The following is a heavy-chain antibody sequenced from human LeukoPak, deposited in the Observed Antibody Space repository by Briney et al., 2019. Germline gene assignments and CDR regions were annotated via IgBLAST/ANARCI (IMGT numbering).Heavy chain of an antibody. V-gene: IGHV3-9*03. J-gene: IGHJ4*02. D-gene: IGHD3-10*01. CDR1: GFTFDDYA. CDR3: AKGARGVRNYYFDY. CDR2: ISWNSGSI. Sequence: GRSLRLSCAASGFTFDDYAMHWVRQAPGKGLEWVSGISWNSGSIGYADSVKGRFTISRDNAKNSLYLQMNSLRAEDMALYYCAKGARGVRNYYFDYWGQGTLVTVSS.